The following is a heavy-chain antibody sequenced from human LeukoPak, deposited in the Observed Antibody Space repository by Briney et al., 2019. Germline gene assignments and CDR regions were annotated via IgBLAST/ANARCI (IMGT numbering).Heavy chain of an antibody. V-gene: IGHV3-11*01. CDR2: ISSSGSTI. D-gene: IGHD3-22*01. J-gene: IGHJ3*02. CDR1: GFTFSDYY. Sequence: GGSLRLSCAASGFTFSDYYMTWIRQAPGKGVEGGSYISSSGSTIYYADSVKGRFTISRDNAKNSLYLQMNSLRAEDTAVYYCARDQVPRKSAGPYDSSDEDAFDIWGQGTMVTVSS. CDR3: ARDQVPRKSAGPYDSSDEDAFDI.